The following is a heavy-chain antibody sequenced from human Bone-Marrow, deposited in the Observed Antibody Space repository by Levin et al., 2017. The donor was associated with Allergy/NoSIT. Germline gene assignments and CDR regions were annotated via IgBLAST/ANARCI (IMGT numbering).Heavy chain of an antibody. D-gene: IGHD2-21*01. J-gene: IGHJ4*02. CDR2: ISYDGSDK. V-gene: IGHV3-30*03. CDR3: ARVANSYYFDY. Sequence: GGSLRLSCAASGFTFGSYGLHWVRQAPGKGLEWVAFISYDGSDKTYADFVKGRFTISRDKSRSTLSLQMNSLRADDTAVYYCARVANSYYFDYWGQGTLFTVSS. CDR1: GFTFGSYG.